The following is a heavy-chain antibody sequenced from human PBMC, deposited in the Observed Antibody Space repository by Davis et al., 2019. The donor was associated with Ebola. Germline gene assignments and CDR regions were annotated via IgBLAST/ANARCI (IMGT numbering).Heavy chain of an antibody. CDR3: ARQGTTSWDS. J-gene: IGHJ4*02. V-gene: IGHV5-51*01. CDR1: GYSFTSYW. D-gene: IGHD2-2*01. CDR2: IYPGDSDT. Sequence: GESLKISCQGSGYSFTSYWIGWVRQMPGKGLEWMGVIYPGDSDTRYSPSFQGQVTISADKSIRTAYLHWNSLKASDTATYYCARQGTTSWDSWGQGTLVTVSS.